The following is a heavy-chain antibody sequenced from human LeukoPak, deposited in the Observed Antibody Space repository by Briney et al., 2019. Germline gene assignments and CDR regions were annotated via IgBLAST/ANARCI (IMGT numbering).Heavy chain of an antibody. CDR1: GFTFSSYA. CDR2: ITSGGGST. V-gene: IGHV3-23*01. CDR3: SRSLDY. Sequence: GGSLRLSCAASGFTFSSYAMSWVRQAPGKGLEWVSSITSGGGSTYFADSVKGRFTISRDNSKNTLYLQMNILRAEDTAIYYCSRSLDYLGQGALVTVSS. J-gene: IGHJ4*02.